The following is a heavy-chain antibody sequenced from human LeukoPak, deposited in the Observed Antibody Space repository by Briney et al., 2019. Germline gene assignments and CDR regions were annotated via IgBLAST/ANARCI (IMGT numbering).Heavy chain of an antibody. CDR2: ISNDGSNS. Sequence: GGSLRLSCAASGFIFSNYATHWVRQAPGKGLEWVAVISNDGSNSYYADSVKGRFSISRDNSKNTLSLQMNSLKAEDTAVYYCAKINSGSYTDYWGQGTLVTVSS. CDR3: AKINSGSYTDY. V-gene: IGHV3-30-3*02. D-gene: IGHD1-26*01. CDR1: GFIFSNYA. J-gene: IGHJ4*02.